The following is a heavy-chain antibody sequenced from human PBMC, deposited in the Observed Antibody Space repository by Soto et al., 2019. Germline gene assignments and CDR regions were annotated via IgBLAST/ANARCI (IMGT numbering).Heavy chain of an antibody. Sequence: QVQLVQSGAEVKKPGASVKVSCKASGYTFTSYGISWVRHAPGQGLECMGWISSYNGKTNYAQKLQGRVTMTSDTSTSTAYTELRSLRSDDTAVYYCARMAYGMDVWGQGTTVNVSS. J-gene: IGHJ6*02. CDR1: GYTFTSYG. CDR3: ARMAYGMDV. CDR2: ISSYNGKT. V-gene: IGHV1-18*01.